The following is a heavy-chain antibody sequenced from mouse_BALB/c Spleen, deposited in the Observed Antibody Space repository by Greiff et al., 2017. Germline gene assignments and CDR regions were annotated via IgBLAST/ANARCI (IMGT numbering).Heavy chain of an antibody. CDR1: GFTFSSFG. CDR2: ISSGSSTI. D-gene: IGHD2-4*01. V-gene: IGHV5-17*02. Sequence: EVQRVESGGGLVQPGGSRKLSCAASGFTFSSFGMHWVRQAPEKGLEWVAYISSGSSTIYYADTVKGRVTISRDNPKNTLCLQMTSLRSEDTALYDCARSMITSWYFDVWGAGTTVTVSA. CDR3: ARSMITSWYFDV. J-gene: IGHJ1*01.